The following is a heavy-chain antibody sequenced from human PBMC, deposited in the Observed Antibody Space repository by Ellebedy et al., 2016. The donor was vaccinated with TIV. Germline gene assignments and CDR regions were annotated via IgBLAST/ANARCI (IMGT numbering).Heavy chain of an antibody. D-gene: IGHD3-9*01. CDR3: AHGTNDILTGHYKGFDF. V-gene: IGHV2-5*01. Sequence: SGPTLVKPTQTLTLTCTFSGFSLSTSGVGVGWIRQPPGKALEWLAITYWNDDTRYSPSLKSRLTITKDTSKNQVVITMTNMDPADTATYYCAHGTNDILTGHYKGFDFWGQGTLVTVSS. J-gene: IGHJ4*02. CDR2: TYWNDDT. CDR1: GFSLSTSGVG.